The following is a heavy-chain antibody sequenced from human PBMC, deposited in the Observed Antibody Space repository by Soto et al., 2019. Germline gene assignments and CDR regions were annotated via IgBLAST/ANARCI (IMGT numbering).Heavy chain of an antibody. CDR3: AREGHTNGGLRRNYY. Sequence: EVQLVESGGGLVQPGGSLRLSCAASGFSFNTYWMIWARQAPGTGLEWVASIKEDGNEGFYVDSVRGRFTISRHNAKESLYLQMNSLRAEDTVIYYSAREGHTNGGLRRNYYWGQGTLVTVSS. J-gene: IGHJ4*02. CDR2: IKEDGNEG. D-gene: IGHD2-8*01. V-gene: IGHV3-7*01. CDR1: GFSFNTYW.